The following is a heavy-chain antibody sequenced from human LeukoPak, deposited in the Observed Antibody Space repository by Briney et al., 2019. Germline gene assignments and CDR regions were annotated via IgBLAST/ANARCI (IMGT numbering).Heavy chain of an antibody. V-gene: IGHV4-31*03. CDR1: GGSISSGGYY. CDR3: AYGSGYKGSRFDY. D-gene: IGHD3-22*01. Sequence: PSQTLSLTCTVSGGSISSGGYYWSWIRQHPGKGLEGIGYIYYSGSTYYNPSLKSRVTISVDTSKNQFSLQLSSVTAADTAVYYCAYGSGYKGSRFDYWGQGTLVTVSS. CDR2: IYYSGST. J-gene: IGHJ4*02.